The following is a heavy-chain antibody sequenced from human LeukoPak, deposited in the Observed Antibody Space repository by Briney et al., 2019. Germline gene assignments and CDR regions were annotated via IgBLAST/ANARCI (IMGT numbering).Heavy chain of an antibody. D-gene: IGHD4-23*01. Sequence: GGSLRLSCAASGFTFSSYSMNWVRRARGKGREWVSSISSSSSYIYYADSVKGRFTISRDNAKNSLYLHMNSLRAEDTAVYYCARDYGGSSPFDYWGQGTLVTVSS. V-gene: IGHV3-21*01. CDR2: ISSSSSYI. CDR3: ARDYGGSSPFDY. CDR1: GFTFSSYS. J-gene: IGHJ4*02.